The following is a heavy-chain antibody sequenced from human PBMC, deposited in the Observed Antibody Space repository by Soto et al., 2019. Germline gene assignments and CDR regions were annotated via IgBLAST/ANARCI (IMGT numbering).Heavy chain of an antibody. J-gene: IGHJ4*02. Sequence: GGSLRLSCAASGFSFSSYGMHWVRQTPGKGLEWVAGISYDGSNKYYVDSMKCRLTISRDNSKNTLDLQMNSLRAEDTAVYYCAIDTYYHDSSGYYGFDYWGPGTLVTVSS. CDR2: ISYDGSNK. V-gene: IGHV3-30*03. CDR3: AIDTYYHDSSGYYGFDY. CDR1: GFSFSSYG. D-gene: IGHD3-22*01.